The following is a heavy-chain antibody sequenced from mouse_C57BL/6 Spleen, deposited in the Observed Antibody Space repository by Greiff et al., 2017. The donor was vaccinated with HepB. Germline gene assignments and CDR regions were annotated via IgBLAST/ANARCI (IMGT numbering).Heavy chain of an antibody. CDR1: GYTFTSYW. J-gene: IGHJ1*03. CDR3: ARGSYGSSDFDV. D-gene: IGHD1-1*01. CDR2: IDPSDSET. Sequence: QVQLQQPGAELVRPGSSVKLSCKASGYTFTSYWMHWVKQRPIQGLDWIGNIDPSDSETHYNQKFKDKATLTVDKSSSTAYMQLSSLTSEDSAVYYCARGSYGSSDFDVWGTGTTVTVSS. V-gene: IGHV1-52*01.